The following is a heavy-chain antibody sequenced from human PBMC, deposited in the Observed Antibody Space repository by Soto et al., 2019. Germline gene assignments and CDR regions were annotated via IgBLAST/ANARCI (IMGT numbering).Heavy chain of an antibody. V-gene: IGHV4-34*01. J-gene: IGHJ3*02. D-gene: IGHD4-17*01. CDR3: ARGSQNTGEAFDI. CDR1: GGSFSGNS. Sequence: QVQLQQWGAGLWKPSETLSLTCAVYGGSFSGNSWSWIRQPPGKGLEWIGEIHNSGSTNYNPSLKSRVTISADTSEKQFSLKLSSVTAADTAVYYCARGSQNTGEAFDIWGQGTMVTVSS. CDR2: IHNSGST.